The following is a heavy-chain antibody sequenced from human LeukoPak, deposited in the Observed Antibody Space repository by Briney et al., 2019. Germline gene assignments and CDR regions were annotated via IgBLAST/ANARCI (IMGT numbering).Heavy chain of an antibody. D-gene: IGHD5-24*01. CDR2: ISYDGSNK. CDR1: GFTFSSYG. J-gene: IGHJ4*02. Sequence: GGSLRLSCAASGFTFSSYGMHWVRQAPGKGLEWVAIISYDGSNKYSADSVKGRFTISRDNSKNTLYLQMNSLRAEDTAVYYCAKSNGVDRNGYNSDYFDYWGQGTLVTVSS. CDR3: AKSNGVDRNGYNSDYFDY. V-gene: IGHV3-30*18.